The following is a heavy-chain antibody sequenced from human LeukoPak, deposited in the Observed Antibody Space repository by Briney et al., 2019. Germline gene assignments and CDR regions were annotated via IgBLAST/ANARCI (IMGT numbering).Heavy chain of an antibody. V-gene: IGHV4-39*07. CDR1: GGSIKSNSYY. Sequence: SETLSLTCTVSGGSIKSNSYYWGWIRQPPGKGLEWIGSIYYSGTTFYNPSLKSRVTISVDTSKNQFSLKLSSVTAEDTAVYYCARFVGPDNSGYFDYWGQGTLVTVSS. CDR2: IYYSGTT. D-gene: IGHD3-22*01. CDR3: ARFVGPDNSGYFDY. J-gene: IGHJ4*02.